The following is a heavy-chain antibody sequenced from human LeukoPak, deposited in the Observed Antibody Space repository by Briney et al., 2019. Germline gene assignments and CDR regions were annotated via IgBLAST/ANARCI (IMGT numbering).Heavy chain of an antibody. CDR1: GYTFSSYG. CDR2: ISAYNGNK. Sequence: ASVKVSCKASGYTFSSYGISWVRQAPGEGREWRGWISAYNGNKNDAQKLQGRVTMTRNTSISTAYMELSSLRSEDTAAYYCARARLNDYVWGSYLPDAFDIWGQGTMVTVSS. CDR3: ARARLNDYVWGSYLPDAFDI. J-gene: IGHJ3*02. D-gene: IGHD3-16*01. V-gene: IGHV1-18*01.